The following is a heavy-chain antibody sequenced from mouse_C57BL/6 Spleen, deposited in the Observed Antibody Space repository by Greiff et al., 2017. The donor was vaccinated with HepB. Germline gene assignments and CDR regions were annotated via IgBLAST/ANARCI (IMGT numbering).Heavy chain of an antibody. CDR2: IRNKANGYTT. CDR1: GFTFTDYY. CDR3: ARGGNSYYYAMDY. Sequence: EVQVVESGGGLVQPGGSLSLSCAASGFTFTDYYMSWVRQPPGKALEWWGFIRNKANGYTTEYSASVKGRFTISRDNSQSILYLQMNALRAEDSATYYCARGGNSYYYAMDYWGQGTSVTVSS. V-gene: IGHV7-3*01. D-gene: IGHD2-1*01. J-gene: IGHJ4*01.